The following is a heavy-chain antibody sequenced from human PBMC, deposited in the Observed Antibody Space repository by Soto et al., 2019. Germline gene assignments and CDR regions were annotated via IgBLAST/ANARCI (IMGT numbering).Heavy chain of an antibody. V-gene: IGHV3-30*14. CDR2: VSYDGTKE. J-gene: IGHJ6*02. CDR3: ARAEYSSSWSPYYYYYGMDV. D-gene: IGHD6-13*01. CDR1: GFTFDSYP. Sequence: QVQLVESGGGVVQPGRSLRLSCAVSGFTFDSYPMHWVRQAPGKGLEWVAVVSYDGTKEYYADSVKGRFTISRDNSKSTLSLQMNSVRADDTAVYYCARAEYSSSWSPYYYYYGMDVWGQGTTVTVSS.